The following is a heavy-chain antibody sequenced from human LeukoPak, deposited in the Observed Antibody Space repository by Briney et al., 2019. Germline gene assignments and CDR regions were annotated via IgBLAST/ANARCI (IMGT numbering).Heavy chain of an antibody. J-gene: IGHJ6*03. Sequence: GGSLRLSYTASGFTFGDYAMSWFRQAPGKGLEWVGFIRSKAYGGTTEYAASVKGRFTISRDDSKSIAYLQMNSLKTEDTAVYYCTRVSSGWYYYYYYMDIWGKGTTVTVSS. V-gene: IGHV3-49*03. D-gene: IGHD6-19*01. CDR1: GFTFGDYA. CDR2: IRSKAYGGTT. CDR3: TRVSSGWYYYYYYMDI.